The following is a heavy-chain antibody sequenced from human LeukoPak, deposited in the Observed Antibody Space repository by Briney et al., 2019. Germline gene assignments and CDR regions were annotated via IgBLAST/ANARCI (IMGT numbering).Heavy chain of an antibody. J-gene: IGHJ6*04. CDR1: GFTFSSYS. V-gene: IGHV3-21*01. Sequence: GGSLRLSCAASGFTFSSYSMNWVRQAPGKGLEWVSSISSSSSYIYYADSVKGRFTISRGNAKNSLYLQMNSLRAEDTAVYYCARDSEDYYYGMDVWGKGTTVTVSS. CDR2: ISSSSSYI. CDR3: ARDSEDYYYGMDV.